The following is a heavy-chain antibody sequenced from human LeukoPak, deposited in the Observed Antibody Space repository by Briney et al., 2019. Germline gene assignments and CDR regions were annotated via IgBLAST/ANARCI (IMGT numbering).Heavy chain of an antibody. D-gene: IGHD3-10*01. J-gene: IGHJ4*02. CDR1: GYTFTSYA. V-gene: IGHV1-3*01. Sequence: GASVKVSCKASGYTFTSYAMHWVRQAPGQRLEWMGWINAGNGNTKYSQKFQGRVTITRDTSASTAYMELSSLRSEDTAVYYCARDGMDYYGSGSVAYWGQGTLVTVSS. CDR2: INAGNGNT. CDR3: ARDGMDYYGSGSVAY.